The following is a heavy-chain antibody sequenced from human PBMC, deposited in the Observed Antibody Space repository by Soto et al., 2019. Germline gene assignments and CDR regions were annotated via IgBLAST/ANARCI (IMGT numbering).Heavy chain of an antibody. CDR1: GFTFSDYY. Sequence: QVQLVESGGGLVKPGGSLRLSCAASGFTFSDYYMSWIRQAPGKGLEWVSYISSSSTYTNYADSVKGRFTISRDNAKNSLYLQMSSLRAEDAAVYSCARGVSGRQHMDVWGQGTTVTVSS. CDR3: ARGVSGRQHMDV. D-gene: IGHD3-16*01. CDR2: ISSSSTYT. V-gene: IGHV3-11*05. J-gene: IGHJ6*02.